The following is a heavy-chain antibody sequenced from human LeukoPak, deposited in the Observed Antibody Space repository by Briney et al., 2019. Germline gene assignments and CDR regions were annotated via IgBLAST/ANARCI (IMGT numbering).Heavy chain of an antibody. CDR2: FYSGGHT. J-gene: IGHJ4*02. V-gene: IGHV3-53*01. CDR3: ARGEYGSGWYRD. Sequence: PGGSLRLSCAASGFTVSTNYMSWVRQAPGKGLEWVSLFYSGGHTNYADSVKGRFTFSRDGSNNTLYLQMNSLRVEDTAVYYCARGEYGSGWYRDWGQGTLVTVSS. CDR1: GFTVSTNY. D-gene: IGHD6-19*01.